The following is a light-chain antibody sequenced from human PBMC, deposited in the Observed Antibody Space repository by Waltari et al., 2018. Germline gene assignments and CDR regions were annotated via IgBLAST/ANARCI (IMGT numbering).Light chain of an antibody. J-gene: IGLJ3*02. Sequence: QSALPQPASVSGSPGQSITLSRTGTSSHLGGSQFVSWYQQPPGKAPKVMIYDVSHRPAGVCSRFSGSKSGNTASLTISGLQAEDEADYYCSSYTSSSTWVFGGGTKVTVL. CDR3: SSYTSSSTWV. CDR2: DVS. CDR1: SSHLGGSQF. V-gene: IGLV2-14*01.